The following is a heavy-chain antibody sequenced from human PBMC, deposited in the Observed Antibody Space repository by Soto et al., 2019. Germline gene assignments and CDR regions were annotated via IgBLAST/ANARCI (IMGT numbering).Heavy chain of an antibody. CDR3: ARGCGSGTYNAASVDY. CDR2: ITPIFSTT. D-gene: IGHD3-10*01. Sequence: QVQLVQSGAEVKKPGSSVKVSCRASGGTFIRDIVTWVRQAPGQGLEWMGGITPIFSTTNYAQKFRGRVTITADKSTNTAYRELSSLTSDDTAVYYCARGCGSGTYNAASVDYWGQGTLVTVSS. V-gene: IGHV1-69*06. CDR1: GGTFIRDI. J-gene: IGHJ4*02.